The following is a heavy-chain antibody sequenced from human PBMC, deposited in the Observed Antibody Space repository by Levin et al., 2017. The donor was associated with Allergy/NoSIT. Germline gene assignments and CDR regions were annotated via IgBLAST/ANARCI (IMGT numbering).Heavy chain of an antibody. D-gene: IGHD3-22*01. Sequence: GESLKISCAASGFTFSTYDMHWVRQVIGKGLEWVSGIGTDGDTYYLGSVKGRFTISRENAKNSLYLQMNSLGAGDTAVYYCARAGVFGGYYYDYWGQGTLVTVSS. CDR3: ARAGVFGGYYYDY. CDR2: IGTDGDT. J-gene: IGHJ4*02. V-gene: IGHV3-13*01. CDR1: GFTFSTYD.